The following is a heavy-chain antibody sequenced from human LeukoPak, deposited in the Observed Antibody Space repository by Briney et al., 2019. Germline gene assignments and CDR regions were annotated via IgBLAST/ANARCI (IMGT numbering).Heavy chain of an antibody. D-gene: IGHD3-10*01. CDR2: IYYSGST. CDR3: ARATGELLWFGELLSTGWFDP. Sequence: SETLSLTCTVSGGSISSYYWSWIRQPPGKGLEWIGYIYYSGSTYYNPSLKSRVTISVDTSKNQFSLKLSSVTAADTAVYYCARATGELLWFGELLSTGWFDPWGQGTLVTVSS. J-gene: IGHJ5*02. V-gene: IGHV4-59*08. CDR1: GGSISSYY.